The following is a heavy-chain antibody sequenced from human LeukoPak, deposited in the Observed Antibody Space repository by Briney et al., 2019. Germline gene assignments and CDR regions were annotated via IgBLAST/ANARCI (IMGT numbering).Heavy chain of an antibody. D-gene: IGHD2-15*01. Sequence: SETLSLTCTVSGGSISSSSYYWGWIRQPPGKGLEWIGSICYSGSTYYNPSLKSRVTVSVDTSKNQFSLKLSSVTAADTAVYYCARYCSGGSCYWGIEDYWGQGTLVTVSS. CDR2: ICYSGST. CDR1: GGSISSSSYY. J-gene: IGHJ4*02. V-gene: IGHV4-39*07. CDR3: ARYCSGGSCYWGIEDY.